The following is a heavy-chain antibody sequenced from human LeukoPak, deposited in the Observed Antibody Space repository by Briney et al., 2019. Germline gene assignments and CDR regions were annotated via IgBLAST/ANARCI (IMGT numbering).Heavy chain of an antibody. J-gene: IGHJ4*02. V-gene: IGHV7-4-1*02. CDR2: INTNTGNP. CDR3: ARGMAKDYFDY. Sequence: GASVNVSCKASGYTFTGYAMNWVRQAPGQGLEWMAWINTNTGNPTYAQGYTGRFVFSVDTSVSTAYLQINSLQTEDTAVYYCARGMAKDYFDYWGQGTLVTVSS. D-gene: IGHD5-24*01. CDR1: GYTFTGYA.